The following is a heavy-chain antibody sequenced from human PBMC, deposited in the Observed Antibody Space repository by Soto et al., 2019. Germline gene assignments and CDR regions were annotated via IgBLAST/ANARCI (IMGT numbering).Heavy chain of an antibody. CDR2: ISYDGSNK. J-gene: IGHJ4*02. V-gene: IGHV3-30*18. Sequence: PGGSLRLSCAAAGFTFSSYGMHWVRQAPGKGLEWVAVISYDGSNKYYADSVKGRFTISRDNSKNTLYLQMNSLRAEDTAVYYSAKVGGYSYDAFDYLGQRTLVTVSS. CDR3: AKVGGYSYDAFDY. D-gene: IGHD5-18*01. CDR1: GFTFSSYG.